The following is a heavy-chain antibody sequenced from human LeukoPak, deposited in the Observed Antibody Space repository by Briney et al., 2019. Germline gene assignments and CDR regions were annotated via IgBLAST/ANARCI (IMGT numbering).Heavy chain of an antibody. V-gene: IGHV3-48*01. J-gene: IGHJ3*02. D-gene: IGHD6-6*01. Sequence: GGSLRLPCAASGFTFNTYNMNWVRQAPGKGLEWVSYISSSSSAIYYADSVKGRFTISRDNAKNSLFLQLSGLRAEDSAVYYCARDYSSSSGRAFDIWGQGTLVTVSS. CDR3: ARDYSSSSGRAFDI. CDR2: ISSSSSAI. CDR1: GFTFNTYN.